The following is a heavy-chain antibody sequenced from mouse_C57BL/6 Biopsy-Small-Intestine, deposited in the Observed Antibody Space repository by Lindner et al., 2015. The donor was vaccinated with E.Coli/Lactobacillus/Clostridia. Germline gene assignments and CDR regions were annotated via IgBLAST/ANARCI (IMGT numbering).Heavy chain of an antibody. CDR3: ARDRSYSSAWYAGFDN. V-gene: IGHV1-53*01. J-gene: IGHJ2*03. CDR2: ISTYNGGA. D-gene: IGHD2-5*01. CDR1: GYRFTSYG. Sequence: SVKVSCKTSGYRFTSYGINWVRQAPGQGLEWMGWISTYNGGANYAPNLQGRVTLTTEKSTNTVYMEVTSLRSDDTAVYYCARDRSYSSAWYAGFDNWGQGTRVTVSS.